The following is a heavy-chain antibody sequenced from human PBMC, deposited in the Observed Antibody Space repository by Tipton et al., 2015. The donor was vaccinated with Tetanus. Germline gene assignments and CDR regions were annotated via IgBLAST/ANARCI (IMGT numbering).Heavy chain of an antibody. CDR1: GGSLRSGDHY. CDR2: VYYTGDT. CDR3: AGVTAQRTELYFEH. D-gene: IGHD2-8*02. J-gene: IGHJ1*01. V-gene: IGHV4-61*08. Sequence: TLSLTCTVSGGSLRSGDHYWSWIRQAPGKGLEWVGYVYYTGDTNYNPSLKSRVTISMDRSENQISLKMTSVTAADTAVYYCAGVTAQRTELYFEHWGQGTQVTVSS.